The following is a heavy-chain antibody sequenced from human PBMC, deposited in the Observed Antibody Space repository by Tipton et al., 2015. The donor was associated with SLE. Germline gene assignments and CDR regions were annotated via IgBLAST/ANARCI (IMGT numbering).Heavy chain of an antibody. D-gene: IGHD3-3*01. V-gene: IGHV4-34*01. CDR2: INHSGST. J-gene: IGHJ4*02. Sequence: GLVKPSETLSLTCTVSGGSISSYYWSWIRQPPGKGLEWIGEINHSGSTNYNPSLKSRVTISVDTSKNQFSLKLSSVTAADTAVYYCARGITIFDYWGQGTLVTVSS. CDR3: ARGITIFDY. CDR1: GGSISSYY.